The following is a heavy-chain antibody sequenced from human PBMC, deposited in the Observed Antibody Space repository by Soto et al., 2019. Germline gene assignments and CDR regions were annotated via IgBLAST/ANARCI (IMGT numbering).Heavy chain of an antibody. CDR1: GGTFSSYA. CDR2: IIPIFGTA. V-gene: IGHV1-69*06. J-gene: IGHJ6*02. CDR3: ARGGDTAMGMVV. D-gene: IGHD5-18*01. Sequence: GASVKVSCKASGGTFSSYAISWVRRAPGQGLEWMGGIIPIFGTANYAQKFQGRVTITADKSTSTAYMELSSLRSEDTAVYYCARGGDTAMGMVVWGQGTTVTVSS.